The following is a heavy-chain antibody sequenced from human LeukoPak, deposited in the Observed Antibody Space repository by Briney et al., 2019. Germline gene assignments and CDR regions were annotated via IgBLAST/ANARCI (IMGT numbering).Heavy chain of an antibody. CDR2: ISSSGSTI. D-gene: IGHD3-22*01. CDR1: GFTFSVFY. J-gene: IGHJ4*02. V-gene: IGHV3-11*04. Sequence: GGSLRLSCAASGFTFSVFYMSWIRQAPGRGLEWVSYISSSGSTIYYADSVKGRFTISRDNAKNSLYLQMNSLRAEDTAVYYCARETYYYDRYFDYWGQGTLVTVSS. CDR3: ARETYYYDRYFDY.